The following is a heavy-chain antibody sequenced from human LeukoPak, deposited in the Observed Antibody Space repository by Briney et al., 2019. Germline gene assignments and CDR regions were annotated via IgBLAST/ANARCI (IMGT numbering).Heavy chain of an antibody. CDR2: ISYDGSNK. CDR3: ANGISYYDFWSGDYRIDY. D-gene: IGHD3-3*01. J-gene: IGHJ4*02. CDR1: GFTFSSYA. Sequence: PGGSLRLSCAASGFTFSSYAMHWVRQAPGKGLEWVAVISYDGSNKYYADSVKGRFTISRDNSKNTLYLQMNSLRAEDTAVYYCANGISYYDFWSGDYRIDYWGQGTLVTVSS. V-gene: IGHV3-30-3*01.